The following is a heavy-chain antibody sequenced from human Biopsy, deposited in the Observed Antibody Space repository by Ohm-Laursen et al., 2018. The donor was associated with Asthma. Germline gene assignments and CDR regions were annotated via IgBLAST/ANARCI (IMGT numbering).Heavy chain of an antibody. D-gene: IGHD2-2*01. J-gene: IGHJ4*02. Sequence: SVKVSCKSLGGTFNTYVIGWVRQAPGQGLEWMGGSNSVFGATTYPQKFQDRVTITADDSTSTVYMELSSLRSEDTAVYYCARKAGSCISRTCYSLDFWGQGTLVTVSS. CDR3: ARKAGSCISRTCYSLDF. CDR2: SNSVFGAT. V-gene: IGHV1-69*13. CDR1: GGTFNTYV.